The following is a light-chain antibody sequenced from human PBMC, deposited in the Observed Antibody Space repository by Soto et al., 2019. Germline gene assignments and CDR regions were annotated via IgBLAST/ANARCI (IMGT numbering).Light chain of an antibody. J-gene: IGKJ4*01. CDR1: RSVFYSSNNKNY. CDR2: LAS. Sequence: DIVMTQSPDSLAVSLGERATINCKSSRSVFYSSNNKNYLAWYQVKPGQPPKLLISLASTRESGVPDRFSGSGSGTDFTLTISSLQAEDVAVYYCHQYYSSPQAFGGGTKVDIK. V-gene: IGKV4-1*01. CDR3: HQYYSSPQA.